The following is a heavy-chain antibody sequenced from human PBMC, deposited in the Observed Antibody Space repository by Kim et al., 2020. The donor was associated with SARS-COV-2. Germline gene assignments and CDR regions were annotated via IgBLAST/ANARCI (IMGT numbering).Heavy chain of an antibody. CDR1: GYTLTELS. CDR3: ATEADIVVVPAATGYAFDI. J-gene: IGHJ3*02. D-gene: IGHD2-2*01. CDR2: FDPEDGET. V-gene: IGHV1-24*01. Sequence: ASVKVSCKVSGYTLTELSMHWVRQAPGKGLEWMGGFDPEDGETIYAQKFQGRVTMTEDTSTDTAYMELSSLRSEDTAVYYCATEADIVVVPAATGYAFDIWGQGTMVTVSS.